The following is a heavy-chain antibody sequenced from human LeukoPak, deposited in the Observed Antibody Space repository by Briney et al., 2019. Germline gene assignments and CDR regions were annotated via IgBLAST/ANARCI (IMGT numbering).Heavy chain of an antibody. D-gene: IGHD6-19*01. CDR3: AKVTRIAVARDYFDY. Sequence: GGALRLSCAASGFTFSSSAMSWVRQAPGKGLEWGSTISGGAGSTYYADSVKGRFTISRDNSKNTLYVQMNSLRAEDTAVYYCAKVTRIAVARDYFDYWGQGTLVTVSS. CDR1: GFTFSSSA. J-gene: IGHJ4*02. V-gene: IGHV3-23*01. CDR2: ISGGAGST.